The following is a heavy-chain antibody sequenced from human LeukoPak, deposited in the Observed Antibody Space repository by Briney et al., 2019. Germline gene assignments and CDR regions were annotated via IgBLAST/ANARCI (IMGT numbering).Heavy chain of an antibody. V-gene: IGHV1-2*06. Sequence: ASVKVSCKASGYTFTGYYMHWVRQAPGQGLEWMGRINPNSGGTNYAQKFQGRVTMTRDTSISTAYMELSRLRSDDTAVYYCARGTPSGSYYPTYYYYGMTSGAKGPRSPSP. CDR2: INPNSGGT. J-gene: IGHJ6*02. CDR3: ARGTPSGSYYPTYYYYGMTS. CDR1: GYTFTGYY. D-gene: IGHD3-10*01.